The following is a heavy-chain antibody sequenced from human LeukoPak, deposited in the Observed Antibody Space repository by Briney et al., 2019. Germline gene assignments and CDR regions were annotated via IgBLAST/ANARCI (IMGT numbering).Heavy chain of an antibody. CDR3: ARDYYDSSGLDY. J-gene: IGHJ4*02. D-gene: IGHD3-22*01. V-gene: IGHV3-21*01. Sequence: GGSLRLSCAASGFTLSTYGMHWVRQAPGKGLEWVSSISSSSSYIYYADSVKGRFTISRDNAKNSLYLQMNSLRAEDTAVYYCARDYYDSSGLDYWGQGTLVTVSS. CDR1: GFTLSTYG. CDR2: ISSSSSYI.